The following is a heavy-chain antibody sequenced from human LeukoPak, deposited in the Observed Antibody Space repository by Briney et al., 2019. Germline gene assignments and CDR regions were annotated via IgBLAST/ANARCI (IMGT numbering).Heavy chain of an antibody. Sequence: SETLSLTCAVSGGSISTSNWWSWVRQPPGKGLEWIAKIYHSGSTNYNSSLKSRVTISVDKSKDQFSLKLRSVTAADTAIYYCARDYGDFHDALDIWGQGTVVTVSS. V-gene: IGHV4-4*02. J-gene: IGHJ3*02. CDR1: GGSISTSNW. D-gene: IGHD4-17*01. CDR2: IYHSGST. CDR3: ARDYGDFHDALDI.